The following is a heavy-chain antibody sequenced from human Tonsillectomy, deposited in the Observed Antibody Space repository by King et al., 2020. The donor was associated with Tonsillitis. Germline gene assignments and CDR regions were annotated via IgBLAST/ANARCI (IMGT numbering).Heavy chain of an antibody. Sequence: QLVQSGGGVVQPGRSLRLSCAASGFTFSSCAMHWVRQAPGKGLEWVAVILYDGTNKYYADSVKGRFTISRDNSKNTLYLQMNSPRAEETAVYYCASDYYDSSGYYYDDYWGQGTLVTVSS. CDR1: GFTFSSCA. V-gene: IGHV3-30-3*01. J-gene: IGHJ4*02. CDR2: ILYDGTNK. CDR3: ASDYYDSSGYYYDDY. D-gene: IGHD3-22*01.